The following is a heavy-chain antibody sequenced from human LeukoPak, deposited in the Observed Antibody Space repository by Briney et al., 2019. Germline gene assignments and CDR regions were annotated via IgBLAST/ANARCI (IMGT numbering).Heavy chain of an antibody. CDR1: GYTFTGYY. J-gene: IGHJ5*02. Sequence: ASVKVSCKASGYTFTGYYMHWVRQAPGQGLEWMGWINPNSGGTNYAQKFQGRVTMTRDTSISTAYMELSRLRSDDTAVYYCARDSGLRYFDWLIIKWWFDPWGQGTLVTVSS. CDR3: ARDSGLRYFDWLIIKWWFDP. V-gene: IGHV1-2*02. CDR2: INPNSGGT. D-gene: IGHD3-9*01.